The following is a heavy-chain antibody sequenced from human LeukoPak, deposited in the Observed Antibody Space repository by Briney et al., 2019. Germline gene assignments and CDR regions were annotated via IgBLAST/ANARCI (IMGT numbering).Heavy chain of an antibody. CDR2: IWYDGSNK. CDR1: GFTFSNYG. CDR3: ARTVDTAMAVTFDY. Sequence: GGSLRLSCAASGFTFSNYGMHWVRQAPGEGLEWVALIWYDGSNKYYADSVKGRFTISRDNSKNTLYLQMNSLRAEDTAVYHCARTVDTAMAVTFDYWGQGSLVTVSS. J-gene: IGHJ4*02. D-gene: IGHD5-18*01. V-gene: IGHV3-33*01.